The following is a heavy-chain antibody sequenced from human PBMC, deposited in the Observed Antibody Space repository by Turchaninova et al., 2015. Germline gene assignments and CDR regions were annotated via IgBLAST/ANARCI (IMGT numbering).Heavy chain of an antibody. J-gene: IGHJ4*02. Sequence: EVQLVESGGGLIQPGGSLRLSCAASGFTFSSYWMHWVRQAPGMGLVWVSRINHDGSSSICADSGGGRFTIARDNARNTLYLQMNSLRPEDTAVYYCARVGASGNYDYWGQGTLVTVSS. CDR2: INHDGSSS. D-gene: IGHD3-10*01. CDR1: GFTFSSYW. CDR3: ARVGASGNYDY. V-gene: IGHV3-74*01.